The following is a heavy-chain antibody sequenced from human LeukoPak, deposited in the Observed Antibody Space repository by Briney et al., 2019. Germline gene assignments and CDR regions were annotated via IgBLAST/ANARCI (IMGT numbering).Heavy chain of an antibody. D-gene: IGHD1-26*01. CDR1: GGSISSYY. CDR3: ARDGGGSYYGDFFDY. Sequence: TASETLSLTCTVSGGSISSYYWSWIRQPPGKGLEWIGSIYYSGSTYYNPSLKSRVTISVDTSKNQFSLKLSSVTAADTAVYYCARDGGGSYYGDFFDYWGQGTLVTVSS. CDR2: IYYSGST. J-gene: IGHJ4*02. V-gene: IGHV4-59*12.